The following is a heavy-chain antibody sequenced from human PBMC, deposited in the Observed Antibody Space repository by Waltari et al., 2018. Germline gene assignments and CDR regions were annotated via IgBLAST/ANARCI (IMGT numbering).Heavy chain of an antibody. J-gene: IGHJ3*02. V-gene: IGHV4-4*02. CDR2: IYNSGST. CDR1: GGSISSSNW. CDR3: ARDQGSSWYKDAFDI. D-gene: IGHD6-13*01. Sequence: QVQLQESGPGLVKPSGTLSLTCAVSGGSISSSNWWSWVRQPPGKGLEWIGEIYNSGSTNYNPYLKSRVTISVDKSKNQFSLKLSSVTAADTAVYYCARDQGSSWYKDAFDIWGQGTMVTVSS.